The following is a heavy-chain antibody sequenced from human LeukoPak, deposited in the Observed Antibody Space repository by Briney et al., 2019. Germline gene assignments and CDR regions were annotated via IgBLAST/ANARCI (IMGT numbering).Heavy chain of an antibody. CDR2: MYLSGTT. V-gene: IGHV4-4*02. D-gene: IGHD3-22*01. J-gene: IGHJ4*02. CDR3: AGLVGRYSSGLYYYYFDY. Sequence: SETLSLTCTVSGDSINSLDLWSWVRQPPGKGLEWIGEMYLSGTTHSNPSVKSRVTISIDKSKNQFFLNLSSVTAVDTAVYYCAGLVGRYSSGLYYYYFDYWGQGTLVTVSS. CDR1: GDSINSLDL.